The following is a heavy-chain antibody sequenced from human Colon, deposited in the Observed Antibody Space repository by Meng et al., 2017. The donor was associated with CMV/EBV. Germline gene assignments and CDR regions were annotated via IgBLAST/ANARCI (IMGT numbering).Heavy chain of an antibody. CDR1: GVSLNTYY. CDR3: ASSGLGGRLLFDN. D-gene: IGHD3-16*01. J-gene: IGHJ4*02. V-gene: IGHV4-4*07. Sequence: QVQLQESGPRLVKTPDXLVLTCTASGVSLNTYYWSWIRQPAGKGLEWIGRIYISGSTDYNPSLKSRVTLSVDTSKNQFSLKLSSVTAADTAVYYCASSGLGGRLLFDNWGQGTLVTVSS. CDR2: IYISGST.